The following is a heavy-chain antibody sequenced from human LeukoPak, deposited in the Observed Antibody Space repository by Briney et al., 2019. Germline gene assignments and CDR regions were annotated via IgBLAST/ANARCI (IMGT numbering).Heavy chain of an antibody. Sequence: GGSLRLSCAASGFTVSSNYMSWVRQAPGKGLEWVSAISGSGGSTYYADSVKGRFTISRDNSKNTLYLQMNSLRAEDTAVYYCARESRISSGYDYWGQGTLVTVSS. J-gene: IGHJ4*02. V-gene: IGHV3-23*01. CDR3: ARESRISSGYDY. CDR1: GFTVSSNY. D-gene: IGHD6-19*01. CDR2: ISGSGGST.